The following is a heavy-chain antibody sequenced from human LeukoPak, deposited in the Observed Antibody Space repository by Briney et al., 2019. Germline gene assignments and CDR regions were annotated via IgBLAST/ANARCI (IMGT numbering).Heavy chain of an antibody. J-gene: IGHJ4*02. V-gene: IGHV1-69*05. Sequence: GASVKDSCKASGGTFSSYAISWVRQAPGQGLEWMGGFIPVFNTSNYAQKFQGRVTLTTDESASTAYMELSSLRFEDTAVYYCARGTMKNYYDSSAWGQGTLVTVSS. CDR1: GGTFSSYA. CDR2: FIPVFNTS. D-gene: IGHD3-22*01. CDR3: ARGTMKNYYDSSA.